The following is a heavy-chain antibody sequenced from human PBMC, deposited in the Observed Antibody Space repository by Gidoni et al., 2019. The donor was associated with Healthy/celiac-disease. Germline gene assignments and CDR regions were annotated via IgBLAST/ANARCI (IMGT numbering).Heavy chain of an antibody. J-gene: IGHJ3*02. CDR3: ARMKSSGWYRDDAFDI. D-gene: IGHD6-19*01. CDR1: GYSFTSYW. CDR2: IYPGDSDT. V-gene: IGHV5-51*03. Sequence: EVQLVQSGAVVQKPGGSLKITCKGSGYSFTSYWIGWLRQMPGKGLEWMGIIYPGDSDTRYSPSFQGQVTISADKSISTAYLQWSSLKASDTAMYYCARMKSSGWYRDDAFDIWGQGTMVTVSA.